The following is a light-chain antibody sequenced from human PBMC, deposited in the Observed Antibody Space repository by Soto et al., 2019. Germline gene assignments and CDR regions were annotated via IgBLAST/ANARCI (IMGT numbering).Light chain of an antibody. CDR2: AAS. CDR1: QDVQNW. J-gene: IGKJ2*01. CDR3: QQVKSFPKT. Sequence: DIQMTQSPSSVAASLGDSVTITCRASQDVQNWLAWYQHKPGQAPKLLVFAASSLQSGVPSRFSATGFGTEFTLIINSLQPEDFATYYCQQVKSFPKTFGQGTKL. V-gene: IGKV1-12*01.